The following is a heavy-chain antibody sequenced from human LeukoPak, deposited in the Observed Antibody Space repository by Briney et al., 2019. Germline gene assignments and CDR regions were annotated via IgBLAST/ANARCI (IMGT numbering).Heavy chain of an antibody. J-gene: IGHJ4*02. V-gene: IGHV4-59*08. Sequence: SETLSLTCTVSGGSISSYYWSWIRQPPGEGLEWIGYIYYSGSTNYNPSLKSRVTISVDTSKNQFSLKLSSVTAADTAVYYCASLERSPGYDSSGYGFDYWGQGTLVTVSS. CDR3: ASLERSPGYDSSGYGFDY. CDR1: GGSISSYY. CDR2: IYYSGST. D-gene: IGHD3-22*01.